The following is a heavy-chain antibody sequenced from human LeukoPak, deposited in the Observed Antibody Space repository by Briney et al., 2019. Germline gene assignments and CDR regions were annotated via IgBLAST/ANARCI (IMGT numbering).Heavy chain of an antibody. D-gene: IGHD4/OR15-4a*01. Sequence: GGSLRLSCAASGFSVSSDYMSWVRQAPGKGLEWVSVIHSSGSTYYTDSVKGRFTISRDNFKDTLYLQMNNLRAEDTAVYYCTRGTINPFDCWGQGALVAVSS. CDR2: IHSSGST. J-gene: IGHJ4*02. CDR1: GFSVSSDY. CDR3: TRGTINPFDC. V-gene: IGHV3-66*01.